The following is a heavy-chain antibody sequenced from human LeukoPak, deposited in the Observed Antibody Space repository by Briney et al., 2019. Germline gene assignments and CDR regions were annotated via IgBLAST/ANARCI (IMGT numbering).Heavy chain of an antibody. Sequence: ASVKLSCKASGYTFTSYCISWVRHAPGQGFEWMGWISAYNGNTNYTQKPQGRVTITPETSTSTAYMEMRSLRSDDTGVYYCARDKGGGDYGSFDYWGQGTLVTVSS. CDR2: ISAYNGNT. D-gene: IGHD4-17*01. V-gene: IGHV1-18*01. J-gene: IGHJ4*02. CDR1: GYTFTSYC. CDR3: ARDKGGGDYGSFDY.